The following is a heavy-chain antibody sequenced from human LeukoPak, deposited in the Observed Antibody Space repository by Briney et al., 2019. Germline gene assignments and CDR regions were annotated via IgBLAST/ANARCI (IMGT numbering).Heavy chain of an antibody. CDR1: GYTFSSYS. Sequence: GGSLRLSCAASGYTFSSYSMSWVRQAPAKGLEWGSAISGSGGSTYYADSVKGRFTISRDNSKNTLYLQMNSLIAEDKAVYYCAKADDYYYMDVWGKGTTVTVCS. CDR2: ISGSGGST. V-gene: IGHV3-23*01. J-gene: IGHJ6*03. CDR3: AKADDYYYMDV.